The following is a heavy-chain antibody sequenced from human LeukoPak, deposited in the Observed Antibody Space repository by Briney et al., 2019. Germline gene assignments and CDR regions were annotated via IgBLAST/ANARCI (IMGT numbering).Heavy chain of an antibody. CDR3: ARGERFSSGFESGGGDY. Sequence: GGSLRLSCAASGFTFSSYAMHWVRQAPGKGLEWVAVISYDGSNKYYADSVKGRFTISRDNSKNTLYLQVNSLRPEDTAVYYCARGERFSSGFESGGGDYWGQGTLVTVSS. D-gene: IGHD3-22*01. J-gene: IGHJ4*02. CDR1: GFTFSSYA. V-gene: IGHV3-30-3*01. CDR2: ISYDGSNK.